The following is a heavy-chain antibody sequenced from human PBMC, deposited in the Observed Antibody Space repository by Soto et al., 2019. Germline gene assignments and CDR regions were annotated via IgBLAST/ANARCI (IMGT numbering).Heavy chain of an antibody. D-gene: IGHD3-16*01. CDR2: ISRDGGTK. J-gene: IGHJ4*02. CDR1: GFTVSTYG. V-gene: IGHV3-30*03. Sequence: QVQLVESGGGVVQPGRSLRLSCAVSGFTVSTYGKHWVRQAPGKGLEWVAVISRDGGTKYYADSLKGRFTISRDNSRNTLFLEMNSLRGDDMAVYYCTSEVALGYWGQGTLVTVSS. CDR3: TSEVALGY.